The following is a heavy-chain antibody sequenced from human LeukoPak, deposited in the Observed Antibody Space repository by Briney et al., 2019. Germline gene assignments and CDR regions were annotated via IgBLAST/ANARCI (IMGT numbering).Heavy chain of an antibody. V-gene: IGHV3-23*01. CDR2: ISGGGDGT. CDR3: ARSSLRFDLVYFDY. D-gene: IGHD3-3*01. J-gene: IGHJ4*02. Sequence: PGGSLRLSCAASGFTFSFYAMSWVRQAPGKGLEWVSAISGGGDGTYYADSVKGRFTISRDNSENTVYLQMNSLRAEDTAVYYCARSSLRFDLVYFDYWGQGTLVTVSS. CDR1: GFTFSFYA.